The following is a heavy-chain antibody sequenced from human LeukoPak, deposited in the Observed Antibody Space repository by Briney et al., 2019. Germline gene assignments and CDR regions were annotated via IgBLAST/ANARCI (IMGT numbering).Heavy chain of an antibody. CDR1: GFIFSTYA. Sequence: GGSLRLSCAASGFIFSTYAMHWVRQAPGKGLEYVSVVSSNGGTTYYANSVKGRFTISRDNSKNTLYLQMGSLRDDDMAVYYCAKDGYSSGWTFDYWGQGTLVTVSS. V-gene: IGHV3-64*01. D-gene: IGHD6-19*01. CDR2: VSSNGGTT. CDR3: AKDGYSSGWTFDY. J-gene: IGHJ4*02.